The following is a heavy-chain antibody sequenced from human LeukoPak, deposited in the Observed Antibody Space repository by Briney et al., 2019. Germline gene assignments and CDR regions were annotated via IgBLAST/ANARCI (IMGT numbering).Heavy chain of an antibody. CDR2: INHGGST. J-gene: IGHJ4*02. CDR3: ARVLGASTFDY. V-gene: IGHV4-34*01. D-gene: IGHD1-26*01. CDR1: GGSFSGYY. Sequence: SETLSLTCAVYGGSFSGYYWSWIRQPPGKGPEWIGEINHGGSTNYNPSLKSRVTISVDTSKNQFSLKLSSVTAADTAVYYCARVLGASTFDYWGQGTLVTVSS.